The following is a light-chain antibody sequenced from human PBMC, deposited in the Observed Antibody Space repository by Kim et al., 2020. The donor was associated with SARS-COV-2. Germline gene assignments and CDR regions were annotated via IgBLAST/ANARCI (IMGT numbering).Light chain of an antibody. CDR1: QTIRSY. CDR3: QQSYSIPWT. CDR2: TAS. Sequence: DIQMTQSPSSLSASVGDRVTITCRASQTIRSYLNWFQQKPGEAPELLIYTASSLQSGVPSRFSGSGSGTDFTLTISSLRPEDFATYYCQQSYSIPWTFGQGTKVDIK. J-gene: IGKJ1*01. V-gene: IGKV1-39*01.